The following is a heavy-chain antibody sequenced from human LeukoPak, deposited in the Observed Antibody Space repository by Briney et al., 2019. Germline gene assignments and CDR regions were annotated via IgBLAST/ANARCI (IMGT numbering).Heavy chain of an antibody. Sequence: GGSLRLSCAASGFTFSSYEMNWVRQAPGKGLEWVSYVTGSGDTIYYADSVKGRFTISRDTAKNSLYLQMNSLRAQDTAVYYCARRFDHWGQGTLVTVSS. CDR2: VTGSGDTI. CDR1: GFTFSSYE. V-gene: IGHV3-48*03. J-gene: IGHJ4*02. CDR3: ARRFDH.